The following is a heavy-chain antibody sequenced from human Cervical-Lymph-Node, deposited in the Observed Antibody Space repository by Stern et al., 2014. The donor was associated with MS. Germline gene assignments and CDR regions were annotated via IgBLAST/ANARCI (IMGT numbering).Heavy chain of an antibody. Sequence: QVQLGQSGGGAVQPGRSLRLSCAASGFIFSNYGMHWVRPAPGKGLEWVAVISHDGGNKYYADSVKGRFTVSRDNSKSTLYLQINSLRTEDTAMYYCAKSMNNYPNWFDPWGQGTLVTVSS. CDR1: GFIFSNYG. CDR2: ISHDGGNK. J-gene: IGHJ5*02. CDR3: AKSMNNYPNWFDP. V-gene: IGHV3-30*18. D-gene: IGHD2-21*01.